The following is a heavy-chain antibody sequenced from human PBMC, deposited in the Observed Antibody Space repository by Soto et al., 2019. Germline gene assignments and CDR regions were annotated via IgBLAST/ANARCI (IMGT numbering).Heavy chain of an antibody. CDR3: ARAEDYDFWSGYHPVLDV. CDR1: GGSISSYY. CDR2: IYYSGST. J-gene: IGHJ6*04. Sequence: SETLSLTCTVSGGSISSYYWSWIRQPPGKGLEWIGYIYYSGSTSYNPSLKSRVTISVDTSKNQFSLKLSSVTAADTAVYYCARAEDYDFWSGYHPVLDVWGKGTTVTVSS. V-gene: IGHV4-59*01. D-gene: IGHD3-3*01.